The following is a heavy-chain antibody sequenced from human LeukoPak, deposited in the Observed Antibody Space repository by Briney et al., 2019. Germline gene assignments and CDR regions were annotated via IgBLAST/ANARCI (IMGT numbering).Heavy chain of an antibody. Sequence: GGSLRLSCAASGFTFSSYAMTWVRQAPGRGLEWVSSISSSSNYIYYADSLKGRFTISRDNAKSSLYLQMNSLTAEDTAVYYCARDGDPGENYFVDYWGQGTLVTVSS. D-gene: IGHD1-7*01. J-gene: IGHJ4*02. CDR3: ARDGDPGENYFVDY. CDR1: GFTFSSYA. CDR2: ISSSSNYI. V-gene: IGHV3-21*01.